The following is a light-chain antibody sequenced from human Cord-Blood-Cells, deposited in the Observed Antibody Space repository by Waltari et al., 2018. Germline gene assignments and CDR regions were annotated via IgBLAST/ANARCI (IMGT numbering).Light chain of an antibody. CDR3: SSYTSSSTLGV. Sequence: QSALTQPASVSGSPGQSITISCPGTSRDVGGYNYVSWYQQPPANAPKLMIYEVSNRPSGVSNRFSGSKSGNTASLTISGLQAEDEADYYCSSYTSSSTLGVFGGGTKLTVL. V-gene: IGLV2-14*01. CDR2: EVS. J-gene: IGLJ3*02. CDR1: SRDVGGYNY.